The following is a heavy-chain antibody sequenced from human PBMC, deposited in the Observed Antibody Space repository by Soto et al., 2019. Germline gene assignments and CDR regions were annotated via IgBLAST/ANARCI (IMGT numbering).Heavy chain of an antibody. J-gene: IGHJ5*02. CDR3: ARVKRGVVSDWFDP. V-gene: IGHV4-31*03. D-gene: IGHD3-3*01. CDR2: IYYSGST. CDR1: GGSISSGGYY. Sequence: PSETLSVTCTVSGGSISSGGYYWSWIRQHPGKGLEWIGYIYYSGSTYYNPSLKSRVTISVDASKNQLSLKLSSVTAADTAVYYCARVKRGVVSDWFDPWGQGTLVTVSS.